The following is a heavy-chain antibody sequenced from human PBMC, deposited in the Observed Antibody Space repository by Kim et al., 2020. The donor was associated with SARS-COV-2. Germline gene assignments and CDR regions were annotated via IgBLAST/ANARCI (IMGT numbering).Heavy chain of an antibody. Sequence: SQTLSLTCAISGDSISISSVACYWIRQSPSRGLELLVRASYRSNWDYDYAVSVKSRINVNPDTSQNHFSLQLNSVTPEDTALYYCARGYKYALDYWGQGTLVTVSS. J-gene: IGHJ4*02. CDR3: ARGYKYALDY. V-gene: IGHV6-1*01. D-gene: IGHD2-8*01. CDR2: ASYRSNWDY. CDR1: GDSISISSVA.